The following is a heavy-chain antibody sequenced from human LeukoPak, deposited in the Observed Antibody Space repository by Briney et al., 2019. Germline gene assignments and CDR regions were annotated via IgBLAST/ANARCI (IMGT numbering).Heavy chain of an antibody. Sequence: GGSLRLSCVASGFTFSTFAMNWVRQAPGKGLEWVAVISYDGSNKYYADSVKGRFTISRDNSKNTLYLQMNSLRAEDTAVYYCARDVDTAMVTPFDYWGQGTLVTVSS. CDR2: ISYDGSNK. J-gene: IGHJ4*02. D-gene: IGHD5-18*01. CDR3: ARDVDTAMVTPFDY. CDR1: GFTFSTFA. V-gene: IGHV3-30-3*01.